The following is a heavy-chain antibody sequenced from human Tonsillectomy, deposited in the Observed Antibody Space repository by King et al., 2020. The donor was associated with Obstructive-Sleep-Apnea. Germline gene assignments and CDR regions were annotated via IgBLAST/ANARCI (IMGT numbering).Heavy chain of an antibody. J-gene: IGHJ4*02. Sequence: MQLQESGPGLVKPSETLSLTCTVSGGSISSSSYYWGWIRQPPGKGLEWIGSIYYSGSTYYNPSLKSRGTISVVTSKNQFSLKLSSVTAADTAVYYCARDGGTSCYDCFDYWGQGTLVTVSS. CDR3: ARDGGTSCYDCFDY. CDR2: IYYSGST. CDR1: GGSISSSSYY. D-gene: IGHD2-2*01. V-gene: IGHV4-39*07.